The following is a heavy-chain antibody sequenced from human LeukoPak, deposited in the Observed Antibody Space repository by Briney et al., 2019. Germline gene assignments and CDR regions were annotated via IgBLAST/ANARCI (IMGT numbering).Heavy chain of an antibody. CDR1: GYTFTGYY. CDR2: INPNSGGT. J-gene: IGHJ4*02. D-gene: IGHD2-15*01. V-gene: IGHV1-2*02. Sequence: ASVKVSCKASGYTFTGYYMHWVRQAPGQGLEGMGWINPNSGGTNYAQKFQGRVTMTRDTSISTAYMELSRLRSDDTAVYYWARDPGVVVAATQVDYWGQGTLVTVSS. CDR3: ARDPGVVVAATQVDY.